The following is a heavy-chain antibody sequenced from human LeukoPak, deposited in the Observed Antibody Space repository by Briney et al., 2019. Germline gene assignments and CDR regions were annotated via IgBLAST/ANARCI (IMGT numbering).Heavy chain of an antibody. CDR1: GFTFSDYY. J-gene: IGHJ4*02. Sequence: GGSLRLSCAASGFTFSDYYMSWIRQAPGKGLEWVSYISSSGSTIYYADSVKGRFTISRDNSKNTLYLQMNSLRAEDTAVYYCARASKSSSWHLRGWGQGTLITVSS. D-gene: IGHD6-13*01. V-gene: IGHV3-11*04. CDR3: ARASKSSSWHLRG. CDR2: ISSSGSTI.